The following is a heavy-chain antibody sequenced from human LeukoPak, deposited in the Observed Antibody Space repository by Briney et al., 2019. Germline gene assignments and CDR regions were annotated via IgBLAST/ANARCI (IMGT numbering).Heavy chain of an antibody. CDR3: VRDLNRYGLDS. CDR1: GFSFSGYS. J-gene: IGHJ4*02. Sequence: GGSLRLSCAASGFSFSGYSMAWVRQAPGKGLEWVSTIYSGGTTYYADSVKGRFTISRDNSQNTLFLQLNSLTDEDTAIYYCVRDLNRYGLDSWGQGTRVTVSS. CDR2: IYSGGTT. V-gene: IGHV3-53*01. D-gene: IGHD1-14*01.